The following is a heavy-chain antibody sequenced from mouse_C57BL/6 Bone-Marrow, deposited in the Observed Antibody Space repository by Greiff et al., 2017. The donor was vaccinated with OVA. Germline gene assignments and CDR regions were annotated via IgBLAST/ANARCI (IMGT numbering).Heavy chain of an antibody. D-gene: IGHD1-1*01. CDR2: IRNKANGYTT. CDR3: ARFATTLDY. V-gene: IGHV7-3*01. CDR1: GFTFTDYY. J-gene: IGHJ2*01. Sequence: EVHLVESGGGLVQPGGSLSLSCAASGFTFTDYYMSWVRQPPGKALEWLGFIRNKANGYTTEYSASVKGRFTISRDNSQSILYLQMNALRAEDSATYYCARFATTLDYWGQGTTLTASS.